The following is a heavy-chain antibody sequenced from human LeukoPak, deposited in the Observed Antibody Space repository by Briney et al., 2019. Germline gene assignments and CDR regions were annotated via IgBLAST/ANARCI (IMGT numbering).Heavy chain of an antibody. Sequence: PGRSLRLSCAASGFTFSSYGMHWVRQAPGKGLEWVAVISYEGSNKYYGDSVKGRFTISRDNSRNTLYLQTNSLRAEDTAVYYCAKDVLYHYYDNSGYLFDYWGQGTLVTVSS. J-gene: IGHJ4*02. CDR1: GFTFSSYG. V-gene: IGHV3-30*18. CDR3: AKDVLYHYYDNSGYLFDY. D-gene: IGHD3-22*01. CDR2: ISYEGSNK.